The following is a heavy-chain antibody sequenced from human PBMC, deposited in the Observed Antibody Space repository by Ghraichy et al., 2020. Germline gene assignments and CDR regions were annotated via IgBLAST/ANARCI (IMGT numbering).Heavy chain of an antibody. CDR2: INSDGSST. V-gene: IGHV3-74*01. D-gene: IGHD3-3*01. CDR3: ARDRGFLEWLFMDV. CDR1: GFTFSSYW. Sequence: ETLSLTCAASGFTFSSYWMHWVRQAPGKGLVWVSRINSDGSSTSYADSVKGRFTISRDNAKNTLYLQMNSLRAEDTAVYYCARDRGFLEWLFMDVWGQGTTVTVSS. J-gene: IGHJ6*02.